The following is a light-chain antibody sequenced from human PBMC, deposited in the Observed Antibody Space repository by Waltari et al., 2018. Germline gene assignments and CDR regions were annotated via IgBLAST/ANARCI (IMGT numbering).Light chain of an antibody. CDR1: QSVLYSSNNKSY. V-gene: IGKV4-1*01. CDR3: QKYYSTPWT. CDR2: WAS. Sequence: DIVMTQSPDSLAVSLGERATINCKSSQSVLYSSNNKSYLAWYQLKPGQPPKLLIYWASTRESGVPYRFSGSGSGTDFTLTISSLQAEDVAVYYCQKYYSTPWTFGQGTKVEI. J-gene: IGKJ1*01.